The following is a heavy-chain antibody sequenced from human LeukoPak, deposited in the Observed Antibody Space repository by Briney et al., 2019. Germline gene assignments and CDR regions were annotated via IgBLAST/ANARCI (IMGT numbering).Heavy chain of an antibody. J-gene: IGHJ6*03. CDR1: GGSFSGYY. CDR3: ARVSWFPGTSYYYMDV. D-gene: IGHD1-1*01. CDR2: IIHRGST. Sequence: SETLSLTCAVYGGSFSGYYWSWIRQPPGKGLEWIGEIIHRGSTNYNPSLKSRLTISVDTSKNQFSLKLSSVTAADTAVYYCARVSWFPGTSYYYMDVWGKGTTVTVSS. V-gene: IGHV4-34*12.